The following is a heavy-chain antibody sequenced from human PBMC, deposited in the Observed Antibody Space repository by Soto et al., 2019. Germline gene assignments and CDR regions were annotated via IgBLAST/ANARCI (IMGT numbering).Heavy chain of an antibody. J-gene: IGHJ6*02. CDR3: TTEKFSSSWYYYYGMDV. D-gene: IGHD6-13*01. Sequence: GGSLRLSCAASGFTFSNAWMSWVRQAPGKGLEWVGRIKSKTDGGTTDYAAPVKGRFTISRDDSKNTLYLQMNSLKTEDTAVYYCTTEKFSSSWYYYYGMDVWGQGTTVTVSS. CDR1: GFTFSNAW. CDR2: IKSKTDGGTT. V-gene: IGHV3-15*01.